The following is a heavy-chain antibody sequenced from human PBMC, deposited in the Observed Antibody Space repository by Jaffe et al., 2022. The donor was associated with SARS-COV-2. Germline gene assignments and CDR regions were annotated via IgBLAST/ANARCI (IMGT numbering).Heavy chain of an antibody. CDR3: TTAKWLRSWGLDY. J-gene: IGHJ4*02. Sequence: EVQLVESGGGLVKPGGSLRLSCAASGFTFSNAWMSWVRQAPGKGLEWVGRIKSKTDGGTTDYAAPVKGRFTISRDDSKNTLYLQMNSLKTEDTAVYYCTTAKWLRSWGLDYWGQGTLVTVSS. CDR2: IKSKTDGGTT. V-gene: IGHV3-15*01. D-gene: IGHD5-12*01. CDR1: GFTFSNAW.